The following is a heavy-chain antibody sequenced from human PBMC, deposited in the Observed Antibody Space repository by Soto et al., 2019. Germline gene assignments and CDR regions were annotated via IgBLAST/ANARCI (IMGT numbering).Heavy chain of an antibody. CDR3: ARGGESSGWYDYYYYGMDV. D-gene: IGHD6-19*01. Sequence: SETLSLTCTVSGGSISSYYWSWIRQPPGKGLEWVGYIYYSGSTNYNPSLKSRVTILVDTSKNQFSLKLSSVTAADTAVYYCARGGESSGWYDYYYYGMDVWGQGTTVTVSS. CDR2: IYYSGST. V-gene: IGHV4-59*01. J-gene: IGHJ6*02. CDR1: GGSISSYY.